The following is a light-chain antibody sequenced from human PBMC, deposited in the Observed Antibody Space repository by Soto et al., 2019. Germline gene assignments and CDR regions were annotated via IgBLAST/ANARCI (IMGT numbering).Light chain of an antibody. Sequence: EIVLTQSPGTLSLSPGERATLSCRASQSVISSYLAWYEQRPGQPPRLLIYGASYWATGIPDWFSGSWSGTDFTLTITRLEPEDFAVYYCQQYGDSPWTFGQGTKVEIK. J-gene: IGKJ1*01. CDR3: QQYGDSPWT. CDR2: GAS. CDR1: QSVISSY. V-gene: IGKV3-20*01.